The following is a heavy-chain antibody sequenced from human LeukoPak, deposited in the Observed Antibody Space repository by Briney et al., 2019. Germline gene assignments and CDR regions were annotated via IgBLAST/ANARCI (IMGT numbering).Heavy chain of an antibody. CDR1: GFTFSSYS. D-gene: IGHD2-2*01. V-gene: IGHV3-21*01. CDR2: ISSSSSYI. Sequence: TGGSLRLSCAASGFTFSSYSMNWVRQAPGKGLEWVSSISSSSSYIYYADSVKGRFTISRDNAKNSLYLQMNSLRAGDTAVYYCAREFDGGCSSTSCHTWGQGTLVTVSS. J-gene: IGHJ5*02. CDR3: AREFDGGCSSTSCHT.